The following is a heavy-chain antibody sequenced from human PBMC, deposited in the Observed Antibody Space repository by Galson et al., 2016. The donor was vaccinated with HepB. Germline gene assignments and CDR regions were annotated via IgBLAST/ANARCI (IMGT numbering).Heavy chain of an antibody. J-gene: IGHJ4*02. CDR2: IYPGDSHT. V-gene: IGHV5-51*01. CDR3: ARRLTHDYKICDIDY. Sequence: QSGAEVKKPGESLRISCKGSGYSFTDYWIGWVRQMPGKGLERMGIIYPGDSHTRYSPSFQGQVTISADKSISTAYLQWSSLKASDTAIYYCARRLTHDYKICDIDYWGQGTPVTVSS. D-gene: IGHD4/OR15-4a*01. CDR1: GYSFTDYW.